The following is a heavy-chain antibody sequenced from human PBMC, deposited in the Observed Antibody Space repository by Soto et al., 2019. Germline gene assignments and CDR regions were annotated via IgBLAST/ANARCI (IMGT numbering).Heavy chain of an antibody. CDR1: VYTVTDYY. CDR3: ARDDYGIYPY. Sequence: EXSLKVSCKASVYTVTDYYIHWVRQAPGQGLEWMGWIDPKNGGTIYAQKFQDRVTMTRDTSISTAYMDLSRLTSDDTALYYCARDDYGIYPYWGQGTLVTASS. D-gene: IGHD1-26*01. J-gene: IGHJ4*02. V-gene: IGHV1-2*02. CDR2: IDPKNGGT.